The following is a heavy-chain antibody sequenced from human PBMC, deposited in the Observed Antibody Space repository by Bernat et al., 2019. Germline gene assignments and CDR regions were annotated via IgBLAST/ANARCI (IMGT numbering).Heavy chain of an antibody. CDR3: ASPMGDV. Sequence: EVLLVESGGGLVQPGGSLRLSCAVSGFMFSNYTMNWVRQAPGKGLEWVSSISSRSAHIYYAASVKGRFTISRDNAKRSLYLQMNGLRAEDTAVYYCASPMGDVWGQGTTVIVSS. J-gene: IGHJ6*02. D-gene: IGHD1-26*01. CDR2: ISSRSAHI. CDR1: GFMFSNYT. V-gene: IGHV3-21*01.